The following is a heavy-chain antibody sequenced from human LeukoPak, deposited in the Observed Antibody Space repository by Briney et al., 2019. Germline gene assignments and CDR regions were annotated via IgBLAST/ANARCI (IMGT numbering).Heavy chain of an antibody. D-gene: IGHD2-21*01. CDR1: GFTFSSYT. J-gene: IGHJ4*02. Sequence: PGGSLRLSCAASGFTFSSYTMNWVRRAPGKGLEWVPSISSSSSYIYYADSVKGRFTISRDNAKNSLYLQMNSLRAEDTAVYFCARPNTVVGSPYFDYWGQGTLVTVSS. CDR2: ISSSSSYI. CDR3: ARPNTVVGSPYFDY. V-gene: IGHV3-21*01.